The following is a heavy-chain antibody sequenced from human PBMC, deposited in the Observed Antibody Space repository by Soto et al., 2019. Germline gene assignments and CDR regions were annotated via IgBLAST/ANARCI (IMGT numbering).Heavy chain of an antibody. J-gene: IGHJ3*02. CDR1: GYTFTSYG. CDR3: ASPGASGYVNDAFDI. CDR2: ISAYNGNT. Sequence: GASVKVSCKASGYTFTSYGISWVRQAPGQGLEWMGWISAYNGNTNYAQKLQGRVTMTTDTSTSTAYMELRSLRSDDTAVYYCASPGASGYVNDAFDIWGQGTMVTVSS. D-gene: IGHD5-12*01. V-gene: IGHV1-18*01.